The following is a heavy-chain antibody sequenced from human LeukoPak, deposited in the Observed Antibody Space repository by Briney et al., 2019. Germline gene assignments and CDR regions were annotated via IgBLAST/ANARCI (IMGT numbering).Heavy chain of an antibody. CDR3: VRDPPRDTAMVWKY. D-gene: IGHD5-18*01. Sequence: GRSLRLSCAASGFTFSSYAMHWVRQAPGKGLEWVAVISYDGSNKYYADSVKGRFTISRDNSENTLYLQMNSLRAEDTAVYYCVRDPPRDTAMVWKYWGQGTLVTVSS. CDR2: ISYDGSNK. J-gene: IGHJ4*02. V-gene: IGHV3-30-3*01. CDR1: GFTFSSYA.